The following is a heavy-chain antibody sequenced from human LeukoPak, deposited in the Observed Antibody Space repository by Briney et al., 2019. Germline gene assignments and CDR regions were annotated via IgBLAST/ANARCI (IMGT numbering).Heavy chain of an antibody. Sequence: PGGSLRLSCVASGFTFTTYAMNWVRQAPGKGLEWVSTIRTSATSTYYADSVKGRFTISRDNSKNILYLQMNSLGAEDTAVYYCAKDYYVSASGNFDAFDMWGQGTMVTVSS. CDR1: GFTFTTYA. CDR3: AKDYYVSASGNFDAFDM. CDR2: IRTSATST. D-gene: IGHD3-10*02. V-gene: IGHV3-23*01. J-gene: IGHJ3*02.